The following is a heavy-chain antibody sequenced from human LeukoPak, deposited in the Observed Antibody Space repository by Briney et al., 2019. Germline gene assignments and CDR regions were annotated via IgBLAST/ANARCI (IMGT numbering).Heavy chain of an antibody. CDR1: VGSMSSGCYY. CDR2: IYHSGST. CDR3: ARDRYGDHTYFDY. Sequence: SETLSLTCAVSVGSMSSGCYYWSWIRRPPGKGLEWIGYIYHSGSTYYNPSLKSRVTISVDRSKNQFSLKLNSVTAADTAVYYCARDRYGDHTYFDYWGQGTLVTVSS. D-gene: IGHD4-17*01. J-gene: IGHJ4*02. V-gene: IGHV4-30-2*01.